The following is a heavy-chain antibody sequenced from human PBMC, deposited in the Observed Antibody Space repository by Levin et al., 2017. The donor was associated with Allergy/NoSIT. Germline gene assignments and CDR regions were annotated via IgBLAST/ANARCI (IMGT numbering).Heavy chain of an antibody. J-gene: IGHJ3*01. CDR1: GFIFSDYA. CDR2: ISGNGAST. V-gene: IGHV3-23*01. Sequence: GESLKISCEASGFIFSDYAMNWVRQIPGKGLEWVSCISGNGASTYYADSVRGRFTISRDNSKRTLFLHMNDLRAEDTAFYYCARDYAFDVWGQGTVVSASS. CDR3: ARDYAFDV.